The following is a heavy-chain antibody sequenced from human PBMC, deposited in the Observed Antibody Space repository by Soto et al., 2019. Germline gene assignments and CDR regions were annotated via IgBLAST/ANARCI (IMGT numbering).Heavy chain of an antibody. V-gene: IGHV4-4*07. D-gene: IGHD3-22*01. CDR1: GSSFTGDY. J-gene: IGHJ4*02. CDR2: VFGNGAGTP. CDR3: ARDLPPYDRRLQSAGVFED. Sequence: QVQLQESGPGVVRPSETLSLTCSVSGSSFTGDYWSWIRQPAGKVLEGIGRVFGNGAGTPIYNSALKNRVTVSVDSSKTQFSLKLTSVTAADTALYYCARDLPPYDRRLQSAGVFEDWGQGALVTVAS.